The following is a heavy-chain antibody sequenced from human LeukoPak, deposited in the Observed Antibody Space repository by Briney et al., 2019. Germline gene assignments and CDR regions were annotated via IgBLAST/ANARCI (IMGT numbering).Heavy chain of an antibody. J-gene: IGHJ3*02. CDR1: GFTFSSYA. Sequence: PGGSLRLSSAASGFTFSSYAMSWVRQAPGKGLEWVSAISGSGGSTYYADSVKGRFTISRDNSKNTLYLQMNSLRAEDTAVYYCAKDGYSYGYPDAFDIWGQGTMVTVSS. D-gene: IGHD5-18*01. CDR2: ISGSGGST. V-gene: IGHV3-23*01. CDR3: AKDGYSYGYPDAFDI.